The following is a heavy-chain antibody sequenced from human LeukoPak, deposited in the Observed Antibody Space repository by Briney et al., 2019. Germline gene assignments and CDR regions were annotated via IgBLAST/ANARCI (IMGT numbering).Heavy chain of an antibody. CDR2: IYYSGST. CDR3: ARVSMIVVVTTYPDAFDI. V-gene: IGHV4-61*08. D-gene: IGHD3-22*01. Sequence: PSETLSLTCTVSGGSISSGGYYWSWIRQHPGKGLEWIGYIYYSGSTNYNPSLKSRVTISVDTSKNQFSLKLSSVTAADTAVYYCARVSMIVVVTTYPDAFDIWGQGTMVTVSS. J-gene: IGHJ3*02. CDR1: GGSISSGGYY.